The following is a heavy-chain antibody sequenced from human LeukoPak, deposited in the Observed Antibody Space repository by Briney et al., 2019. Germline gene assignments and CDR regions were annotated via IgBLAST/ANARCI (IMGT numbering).Heavy chain of an antibody. D-gene: IGHD6-19*01. CDR2: TWFMSIWKT. CDR3: ARAGHGSHWFDP. CDR1: GDSVSSDRAA. Sequence: WQTLSLTCAISGDSVSSDRAAWDWIRQSPWGGLGWLGRTWFMSIWKTEYAVSVQGRATVNADTSKNQFSLHRNSVTPEDTAVDYCARAGHGSHWFDPCGQGALVTVSS. J-gene: IGHJ5*02. V-gene: IGHV6-1*01.